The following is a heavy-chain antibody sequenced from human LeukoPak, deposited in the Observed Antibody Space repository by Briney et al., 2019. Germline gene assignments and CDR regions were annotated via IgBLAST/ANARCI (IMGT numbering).Heavy chain of an antibody. CDR2: IDPSDSYT. V-gene: IGHV5-10-1*04. D-gene: IGHD6-19*01. CDR3: TASPYSSDWYVDY. Sequence: GESLKISCKGSGYSFTSYWISWVRQMPGKGLEWMGRIDPSDSYTNYSPSFQGQVTISADKSISTAYLQWSSLKASDTAMYYCTASPYSSDWYVDYWGQGALVTVSS. CDR1: GYSFTSYW. J-gene: IGHJ4*02.